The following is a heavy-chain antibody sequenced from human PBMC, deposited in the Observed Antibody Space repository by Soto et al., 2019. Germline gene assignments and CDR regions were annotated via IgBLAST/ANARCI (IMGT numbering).Heavy chain of an antibody. V-gene: IGHV4-4*02. J-gene: IGHJ5*02. D-gene: IGHD3-22*01. CDR3: ASGFDSDGLYNGGHP. CDR2: ILHIGST. Sequence: VQLQESGPGLVKLSGTLSLTCTVSGGSISTTNWWSWVRQSPGKGLEWIGEILHIGSTNYNPSLKSRVTISIDKSKNQFSLRLSSVTAADTAVYYCASGFDSDGLYNGGHPWGQGTLVSVSS. CDR1: GGSISTTNW.